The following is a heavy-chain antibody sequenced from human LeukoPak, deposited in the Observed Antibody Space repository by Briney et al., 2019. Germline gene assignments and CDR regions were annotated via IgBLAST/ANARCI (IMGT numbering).Heavy chain of an antibody. D-gene: IGHD3-22*01. CDR3: ARAYYYDSSGYYPDAFDI. V-gene: IGHV3-21*01. CDR2: ISSSSSYI. J-gene: IGHJ3*02. CDR1: GFTFSSYS. Sequence: GGSLRLSCAASGFTFSSYSMNWVRQAPGKGLEWVSSISSSSSYIYYADSVKGRFTISRDNAKNSLYLQMNSLRAEDTAVYYCARAYYYDSSGYYPDAFDIWGQGTMVTVSS.